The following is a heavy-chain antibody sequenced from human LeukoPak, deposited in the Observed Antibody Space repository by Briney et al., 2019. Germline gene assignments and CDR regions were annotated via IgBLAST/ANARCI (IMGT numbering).Heavy chain of an antibody. CDR2: ISYDGSNK. V-gene: IGHV3-30*03. CDR1: GFTFSSYG. Sequence: GGSLRLSCAASGFTFSSYGMHWVRQAPGKGLEWVAVISYDGSNKYYADSVKGRFTISRDNSKNTLYLQMNSLRADDTAVYYCAREGAYYYGSGSYYPFDYWGQGTLVTVSS. D-gene: IGHD3-10*01. CDR3: AREGAYYYGSGSYYPFDY. J-gene: IGHJ4*02.